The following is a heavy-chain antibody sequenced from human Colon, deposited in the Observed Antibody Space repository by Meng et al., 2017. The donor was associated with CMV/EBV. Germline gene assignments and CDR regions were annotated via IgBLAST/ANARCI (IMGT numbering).Heavy chain of an antibody. V-gene: IGHV1-46*01. Sequence: KISCKASGYIFTSYHIHWVRQAPGQWLEWMGIINPSGDGTSYAQKFQGRVTMTSDTSTSTVYMELNSLRSEDTAMYYCARDRSADPWGQGTLVTVSS. CDR1: GYIFTSYH. CDR3: ARDRSADP. CDR2: INPSGDGT. J-gene: IGHJ5*02.